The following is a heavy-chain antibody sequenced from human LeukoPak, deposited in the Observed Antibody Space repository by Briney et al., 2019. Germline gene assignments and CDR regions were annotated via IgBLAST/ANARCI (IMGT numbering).Heavy chain of an antibody. Sequence: GGSLRLSCAVSGFSFSSYNTHWVRQAPGKGLEWVSFISSSSSYIYYTDSVKGRFTISRDNAQNSLFLQMNSLRAEDTAVYYCARDRVPYSSGPTSFDYWGQGILVTVSS. V-gene: IGHV3-21*01. D-gene: IGHD6-19*01. CDR1: GFSFSSYN. CDR2: ISSSSSYI. CDR3: ARDRVPYSSGPTSFDY. J-gene: IGHJ4*02.